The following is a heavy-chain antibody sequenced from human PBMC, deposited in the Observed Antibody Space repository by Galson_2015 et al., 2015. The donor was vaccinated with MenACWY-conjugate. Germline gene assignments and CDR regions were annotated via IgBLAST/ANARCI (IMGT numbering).Heavy chain of an antibody. CDR2: INRDESKA. V-gene: IGHV3-74*01. D-gene: IGHD3-10*02. Sequence: SLRLSCAASGFTFRDYWMHWVRQVPGKGLLWVSRINRDESKATYADSVKGRFTISRDNAKNTLYLQMNSLRADDTALYYCVKDRGDGVPVVPGDYFDSGGQGAQVTVSS. J-gene: IGHJ4*02. CDR1: GFTFRDYW. CDR3: VKDRGDGVPVVPGDYFDS.